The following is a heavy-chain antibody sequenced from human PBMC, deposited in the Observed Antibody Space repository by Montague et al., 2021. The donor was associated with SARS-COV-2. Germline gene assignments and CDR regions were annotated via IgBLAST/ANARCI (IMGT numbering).Heavy chain of an antibody. V-gene: IGHV4-61*10. CDR2: ISNSDFT. D-gene: IGHD4-17*01. CDR1: GDSITGDSLSWYH. CDR3: ARVRKDDYGDNYFDD. J-gene: IGHJ4*02. Sequence: SETLSLTCTVSGDSITGDSLSWYHWRWIRQTAGKGLECICYISNSDFTHDNPSLMSRVTSSVDTSINLYSLKLNSAAAADSAVYYCARVRKDDYGDNYFDDWGQGALVTVSS.